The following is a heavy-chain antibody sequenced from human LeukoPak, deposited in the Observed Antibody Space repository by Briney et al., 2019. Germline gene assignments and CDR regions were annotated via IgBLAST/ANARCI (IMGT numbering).Heavy chain of an antibody. CDR2: NPNSGNT. D-gene: IGHD6-13*01. J-gene: IGHJ6*02. CDR3: AGSSSWYRVYYYGMDV. V-gene: IGHV1-8*01. Sequence: NPNSGNTGYVQKFQGRVTMTRNTSISTAYMELSSLRSEDTAVYYCAGSSSWYRVYYYGMDVWGQGTTVTVSS.